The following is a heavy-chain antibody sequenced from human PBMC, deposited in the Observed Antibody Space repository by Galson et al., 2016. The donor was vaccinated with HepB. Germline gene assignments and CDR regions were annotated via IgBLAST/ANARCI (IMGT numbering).Heavy chain of an antibody. J-gene: IGHJ4*02. CDR3: ARGKFASGFDH. D-gene: IGHD1-1*01. CDR2: TYYGSQWHY. V-gene: IGHV6-1*01. Sequence: CAISGDSVSSDTTAWNWIRQSPSRGLEWLGRTYYGSQWHYDYAVSLRSRITVNPATSTNHFSLQLNSVTPEDTAVYYCARGKFASGFDHWGQGTLVTVSS. CDR1: GDSVSSDTTA.